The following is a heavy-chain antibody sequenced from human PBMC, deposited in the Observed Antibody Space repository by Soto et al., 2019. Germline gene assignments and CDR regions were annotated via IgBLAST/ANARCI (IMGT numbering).Heavy chain of an antibody. J-gene: IGHJ4*02. D-gene: IGHD1-7*01. Sequence: QVQLVQSGAEVKKPGSSVKVSCKASGGTFSSYPISWVRQAPGQGLEWMGRIIPILDITDYAQRFQGRVTLTADKSTSTAYMALSSLSSDDTAVYYCARPTSTGTTSGYYFDYWGQGTLVTVSS. CDR1: GGTFSSYP. CDR2: IIPILDIT. V-gene: IGHV1-69*02. CDR3: ARPTSTGTTSGYYFDY.